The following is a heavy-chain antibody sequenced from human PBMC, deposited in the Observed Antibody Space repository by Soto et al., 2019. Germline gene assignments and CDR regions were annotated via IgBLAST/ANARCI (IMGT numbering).Heavy chain of an antibody. J-gene: IGHJ4*02. CDR3: ARDLGGRPDY. CDR1: GFTFSNYA. Sequence: PGGSLRLSCAASGFTFSNYAMHWVRQAPGKGLEWVAVISYDGSNTYYADSVKGRFTISRDNSKNTLSLRMDSLRADDTAVYYCARDLGGRPDYWGQGTLVTVSS. D-gene: IGHD6-25*01. CDR2: ISYDGSNT. V-gene: IGHV3-30-3*01.